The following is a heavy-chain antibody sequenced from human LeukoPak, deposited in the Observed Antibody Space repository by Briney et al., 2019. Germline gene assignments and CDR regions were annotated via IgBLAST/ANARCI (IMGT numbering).Heavy chain of an antibody. J-gene: IGHJ5*02. CDR1: GGTFSSYT. V-gene: IGHV1-69*02. CDR2: IIPILGIA. CDR3: AFDFWSGLREFDP. D-gene: IGHD3-3*01. Sequence: SVKVSCKASGGTFSSYTISWVRQAPGQGLEWMGRIIPILGIANYAQKFQGRVTITADKSTSTAYMELSSLRSEDTAVYYCAFDFWSGLREFDPWGQGTLVTVS.